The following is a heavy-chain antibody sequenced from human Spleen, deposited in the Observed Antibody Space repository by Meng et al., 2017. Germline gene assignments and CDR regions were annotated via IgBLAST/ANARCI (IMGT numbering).Heavy chain of an antibody. D-gene: IGHD5-18*01. Sequence: QVQLQESGPGLVQPSQTLSLTCTVSGGSISSGDYYWSWIRQPPGKGLECIGEMSHSGRTNYNPSLKSRVTISVDTSKIQFSLKLSSVTAADTAVYYCARLIYSHGGFDSWGQGTLVTVSS. CDR3: ARLIYSHGGFDS. CDR1: GGSISSGDYY. V-gene: IGHV4-30-4*08. J-gene: IGHJ4*02. CDR2: MSHSGRT.